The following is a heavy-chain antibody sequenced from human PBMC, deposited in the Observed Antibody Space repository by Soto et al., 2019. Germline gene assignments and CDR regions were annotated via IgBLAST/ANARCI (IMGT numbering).Heavy chain of an antibody. CDR3: ARGGHNSGWYRTLDI. D-gene: IGHD6-19*01. CDR2: IIPVCGPP. V-gene: IGHV1-69*01. J-gene: IGHJ4*02. CDR1: RGTFTTDA. Sequence: QVQLVQSGAEVKKPGSSVSVSCKSSRGTFTTDAISWVRQAPGQGLEWMGVIIPVCGPPTYAQKFQGIVRIHADESTSTVHLELSKLRSQDTAIYYCARGGHNSGWYRTLDIWGQGTLVTVST.